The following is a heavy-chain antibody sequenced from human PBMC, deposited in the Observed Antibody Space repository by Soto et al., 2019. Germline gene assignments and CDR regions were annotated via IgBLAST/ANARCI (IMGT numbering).Heavy chain of an antibody. J-gene: IGHJ3*02. CDR3: ARGGVSYSSSWYEEFSDAFDI. CDR1: GYTFTSYG. CDR2: ISAYNGNT. D-gene: IGHD6-13*01. Sequence: QVQLVQSGAEVKKPGASVKVSCKASGYTFTSYGISWVRQAPGQGLEWMGWISAYNGNTNYAQKLQGRVTMTTDTSTSTAYMELRSLRSDDTAVYYCARGGVSYSSSWYEEFSDAFDIWGQGTMVTVSS. V-gene: IGHV1-18*01.